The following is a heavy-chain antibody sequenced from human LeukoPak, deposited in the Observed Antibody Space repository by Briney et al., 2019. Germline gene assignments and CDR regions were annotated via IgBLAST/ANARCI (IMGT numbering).Heavy chain of an antibody. CDR1: GGSISSSTYY. D-gene: IGHD6-13*01. J-gene: IGHJ5*02. V-gene: IGHV4-39*01. CDR3: ARQAYSSNLGWFDP. Sequence: PSETLSRTCSVSGGSISSSTYYWGWIRQPPGKGLEWIGNIYNSGSTYYNPSLKSRVTISVDTSKNQFSLKLSSVTAADTAVYYCARQAYSSNLGWFDPWGQGTLVTVS. CDR2: IYNSGST.